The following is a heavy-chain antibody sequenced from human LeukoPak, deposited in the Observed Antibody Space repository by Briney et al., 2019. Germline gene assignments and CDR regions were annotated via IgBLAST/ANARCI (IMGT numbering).Heavy chain of an antibody. V-gene: IGHV3-23*01. Sequence: GGTLRLSCAASGFTFSSYGMSWVRQAPGKGLEWVSAISGSGGSTYYADSVKGRFTISRDNSKNTLYLQMNSLRAEDPAVYYCAKRWYYDSSGTDYWGQGTLVTVSS. CDR2: ISGSGGST. CDR3: AKRWYYDSSGTDY. J-gene: IGHJ4*02. D-gene: IGHD3-22*01. CDR1: GFTFSSYG.